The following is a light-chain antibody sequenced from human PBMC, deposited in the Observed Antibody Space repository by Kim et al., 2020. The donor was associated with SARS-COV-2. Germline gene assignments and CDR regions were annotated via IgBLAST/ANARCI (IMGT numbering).Light chain of an antibody. Sequence: NFMLTQPHSVSESPGKTVTLSCTGSGGTIASNYVQWYQQRPGGAPTTVIYEDDQRPSGVPDRFSGSVDSTSNSASLTISGLQTDDEADYYFQSYYSGNLVFGGGTQLTVL. CDR2: EDD. CDR1: GGTIASNY. CDR3: QSYYSGNLV. V-gene: IGLV6-57*02. J-gene: IGLJ3*02.